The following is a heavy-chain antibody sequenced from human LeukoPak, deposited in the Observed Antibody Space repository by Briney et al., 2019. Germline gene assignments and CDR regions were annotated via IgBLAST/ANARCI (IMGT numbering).Heavy chain of an antibody. CDR3: AKEYPTTVSFDY. CDR1: RSIFTTYG. V-gene: IGHV3-30*02. Sequence: GGSLRLSCAASRSIFTTYGMHWVRQAPGKGLEWVAFIRYDGSNKYYADSVKGRFTISRDNSKNTLYLQMNSLRAEDTAVYYCAKEYPTTVSFDYWGQGTLVTVSS. J-gene: IGHJ4*02. CDR2: IRYDGSNK. D-gene: IGHD4-11*01.